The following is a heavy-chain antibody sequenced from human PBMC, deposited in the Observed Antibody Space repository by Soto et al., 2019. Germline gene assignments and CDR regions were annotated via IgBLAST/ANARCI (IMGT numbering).Heavy chain of an antibody. CDR2: LSYDGNNK. D-gene: IGHD2-15*01. V-gene: IGHV3-30-3*01. CDR1: GFTFSSYA. CDR3: ARDSYCSGGNCYRYYYGMDV. Sequence: QVQLVESGGGVVQPGRSLRLSCAASGFTFSSYAIHWVRQAPGKGLEWVAVLSYDGNNKYYADSVKGRFTISRGNSKNTLFLQMNSLRAEDTAVYYCARDSYCSGGNCYRYYYGMDVWGQGTTVTVSS. J-gene: IGHJ6*02.